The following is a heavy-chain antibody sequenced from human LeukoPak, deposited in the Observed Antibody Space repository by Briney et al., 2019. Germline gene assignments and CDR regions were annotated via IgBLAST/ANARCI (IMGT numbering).Heavy chain of an antibody. CDR1: GFTFRSYW. J-gene: IGHJ4*02. V-gene: IGHV3-48*04. CDR2: ISPSSNII. CDR3: VTESGWLFDY. Sequence: QTGGSLRLSCAAYGFTFRSYWMSWVRQAPGKGMEWVAYISPSSNIIHYGDSVKGRFTISRDNAKNLLFLQVNSLRAEDTGVYYCVTESGWLFDYWGQGTLVTVSS. D-gene: IGHD6-19*01.